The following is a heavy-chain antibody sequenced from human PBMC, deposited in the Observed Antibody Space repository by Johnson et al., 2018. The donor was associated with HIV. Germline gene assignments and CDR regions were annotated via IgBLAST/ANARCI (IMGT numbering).Heavy chain of an antibody. CDR3: ARARPPGLLDAIDI. CDR2: ISYDGRNK. J-gene: IGHJ3*02. CDR1: GFTFSNYA. Sequence: HVQLVESGGGVVQPGRSLRLSCAASGFTFSNYAIHWVRQAPGKGLEWVAVISYDGRNKYYADSVKSRFNISRDNSKNTLYLQMNSLRAEETAVYHCARARPPGLLDAIDIWGQGTMVTGSS. V-gene: IGHV3-30*04.